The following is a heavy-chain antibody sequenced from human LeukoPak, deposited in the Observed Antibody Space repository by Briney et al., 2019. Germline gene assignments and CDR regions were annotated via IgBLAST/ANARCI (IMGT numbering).Heavy chain of an antibody. Sequence: ASVKVSCKASGYTFTNNGISWMRQAPGQGLEWMGWISAYNDNTNNAQKFQGRVAMTTDTSTSTAYMELRSLRSDDTAVYYCARDRGIAVAGRDYWGQGTLVTVSS. CDR2: ISAYNDNT. J-gene: IGHJ4*02. CDR3: ARDRGIAVAGRDY. CDR1: GYTFTNNG. D-gene: IGHD6-19*01. V-gene: IGHV1-18*01.